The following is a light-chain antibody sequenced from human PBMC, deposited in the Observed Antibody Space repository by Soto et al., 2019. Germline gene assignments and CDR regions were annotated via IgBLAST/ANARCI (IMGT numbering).Light chain of an antibody. CDR1: SSNIGSNY. CDR2: SNN. V-gene: IGLV1-47*02. CDR3: AAWDDSLSGRV. Sequence: QLVLTQPPSASGTPGQRVTISCSGSSSNIGSNYVYWYQQLPGTAPKLLNYSNNQRPSGVPDRFSGSKSGTSASLAISGLRSEDEADYYCAAWDDSLSGRVFGGGTKLTVL. J-gene: IGLJ3*02.